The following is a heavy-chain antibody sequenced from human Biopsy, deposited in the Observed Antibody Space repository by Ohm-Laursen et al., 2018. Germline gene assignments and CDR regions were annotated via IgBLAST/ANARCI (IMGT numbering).Heavy chain of an antibody. J-gene: IGHJ5*02. CDR3: ARTPRDSFWSGSYKRGLWFDP. Sequence: SDTLSLTCAVYGGSFSGYYWTWIRQPPGKGLEWIGHVYNGGITNYNPSLKSRVTISKDTSKNQFSLQVNSVTAADTAVYYCARTPRDSFWSGSYKRGLWFDPWGQGTLVIVSS. CDR1: GGSFSGYY. V-gene: IGHV4-59*07. D-gene: IGHD3-3*01. CDR2: VYNGGIT.